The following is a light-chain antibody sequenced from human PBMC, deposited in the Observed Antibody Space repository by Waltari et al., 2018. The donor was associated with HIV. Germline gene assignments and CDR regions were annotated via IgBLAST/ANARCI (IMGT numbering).Light chain of an antibody. CDR3: SSYTSSSTVV. CDR2: EVS. CDR1: RSDVGGYNY. J-gene: IGLJ2*01. Sequence: QSALTQPASVSGSPGQSITISCTGTRSDVGGYNYVSWYQQHPGKAPKLMIYEVSNRPSGVSNRFSGSKSGNTASLTISGLQAEDEAAYYCSSYTSSSTVVFGGGTKLTVL. V-gene: IGLV2-14*01.